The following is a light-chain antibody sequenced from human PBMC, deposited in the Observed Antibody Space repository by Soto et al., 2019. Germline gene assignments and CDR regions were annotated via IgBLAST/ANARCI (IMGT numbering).Light chain of an antibody. J-gene: IGKJ4*01. CDR3: QQYNNWPHT. V-gene: IGKV3-20*01. CDR1: QSVSSNF. Sequence: EIVLTQSPATLSLSPGERATLSCRASQSVSSNFLAWYQQKPGQAPRLLIYGASNRATGIPDRFSGSGSGTDFTLTISRLEPEDFAVYYCQQYNNWPHTFGGGTKVEIK. CDR2: GAS.